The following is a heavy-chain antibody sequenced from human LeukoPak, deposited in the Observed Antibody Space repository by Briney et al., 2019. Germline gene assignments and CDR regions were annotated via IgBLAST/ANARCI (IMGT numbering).Heavy chain of an antibody. D-gene: IGHD3-16*01. CDR3: ARHDQGSPDY. Sequence: GGSLTLSCVASGFIFSYYDMDWVRQAPGKGLEWISYISSSRSIMYYADSVLGRFTVSRDNAENILYLQMNRLRGDDTAVYYCARHDQGSPDYWGQGTLVTVSS. V-gene: IGHV3-48*01. CDR1: GFIFSYYD. CDR2: ISSSRSIM. J-gene: IGHJ4*02.